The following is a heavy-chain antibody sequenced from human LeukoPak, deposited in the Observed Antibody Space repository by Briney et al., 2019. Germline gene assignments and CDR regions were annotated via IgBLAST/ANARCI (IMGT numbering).Heavy chain of an antibody. V-gene: IGHV3-53*01. Sequence: GGSLRLSCAASGFTVSSNYMSWVRQAPGKGLEWVSVIYSGGSTYYADSVRGRFTISRDNSKNTLYLQMNSLRAEDTAVYYCARDGLTGALDYWGQGTLVTVSS. CDR3: ARDGLTGALDY. CDR2: IYSGGST. J-gene: IGHJ4*02. CDR1: GFTVSSNY. D-gene: IGHD3-9*01.